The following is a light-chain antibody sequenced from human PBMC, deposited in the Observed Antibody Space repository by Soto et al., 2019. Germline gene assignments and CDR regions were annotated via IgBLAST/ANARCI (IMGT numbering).Light chain of an antibody. CDR2: WAS. J-gene: IGKJ2*01. V-gene: IGKV4-1*01. Sequence: DIVMTQSPDSLAVSLGERATINCKSSQSVLYSSNNQNYLAWYQHKPGQPPKLLIYWASTRESGVPDRFSGSWSGTDFTLTISSLQAEDVAVYYCQQYYNTPYTFGQGTKLEIK. CDR1: QSVLYSSNNQNY. CDR3: QQYYNTPYT.